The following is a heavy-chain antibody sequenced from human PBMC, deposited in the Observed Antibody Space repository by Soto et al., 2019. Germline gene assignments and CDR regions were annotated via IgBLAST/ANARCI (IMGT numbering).Heavy chain of an antibody. CDR3: AKGKEELYSSSWYEKYFDY. Sequence: GGSLRLSCAASGFTFSSYAMSWVRQAPGKGLEWVSAISGSGGSTYYADSVKGRFTISRDNSKNTLYLQMNSLRAEDTAVYYCAKGKEELYSSSWYEKYFDYWGQGTLVTVSS. V-gene: IGHV3-23*01. D-gene: IGHD6-13*01. CDR1: GFTFSSYA. CDR2: ISGSGGST. J-gene: IGHJ4*02.